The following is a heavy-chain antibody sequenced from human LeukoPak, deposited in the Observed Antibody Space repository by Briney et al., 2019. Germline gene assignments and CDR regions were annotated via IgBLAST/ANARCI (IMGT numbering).Heavy chain of an antibody. V-gene: IGHV3-74*01. CDR3: ARTGYLDL. J-gene: IGHJ5*02. CDR2: INSDGSST. CDR1: GFTFSSYW. Sequence: GGSLRLSCAASGFTFSSYWMHWVRQAPGKGLVWVSRINSDGSSTSYADSVKGRFTISRDSAKSTLYLQMSSLRVEDTAVYFCARTGYLDLWGQGILVIVSS. D-gene: IGHD3-9*01.